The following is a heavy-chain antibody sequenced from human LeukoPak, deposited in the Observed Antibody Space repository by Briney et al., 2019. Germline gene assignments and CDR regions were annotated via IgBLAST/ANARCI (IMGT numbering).Heavy chain of an antibody. Sequence: SETLSLTCTVSGGSMSTHYWSWIRQPAPKGLDWIGRVYTSGSTNYNPSLKSRVTMSLDASKNQFSLELNSVTPADTAVYYCARGGNYWPQWWFDPWGRGTLVSVSS. J-gene: IGHJ5*02. CDR1: GGSMSTHY. CDR3: ARGGNYWPQWWFDP. V-gene: IGHV4-4*07. D-gene: IGHD1-26*01. CDR2: VYTSGST.